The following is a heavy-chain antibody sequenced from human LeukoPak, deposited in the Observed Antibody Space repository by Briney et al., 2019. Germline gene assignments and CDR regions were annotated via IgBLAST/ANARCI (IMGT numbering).Heavy chain of an antibody. V-gene: IGHV3-11*04. Sequence: GGSLRLSCAASGFTFSDYYMSWIRQAPGKGLEWVSYISSSGSTIYYADSAKGRFTISRDNAKNSLYLQMNSLRAEDTAVYYCASMELYSYGSDDYWGQGTLVTVSS. CDR3: ASMELYSYGSDDY. J-gene: IGHJ4*02. CDR1: GFTFSDYY. CDR2: ISSSGSTI. D-gene: IGHD5-18*01.